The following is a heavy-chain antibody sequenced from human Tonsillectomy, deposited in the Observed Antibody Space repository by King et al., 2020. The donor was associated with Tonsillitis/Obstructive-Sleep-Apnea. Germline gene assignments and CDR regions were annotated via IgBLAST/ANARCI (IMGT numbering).Heavy chain of an antibody. D-gene: IGHD3-10*01. Sequence: VQLVESGGGLIQPGGSLRLSCAASGFTVSSNYMSWVRQAPGKGLEWVSVIYSGGSTYYADSVKGRFTISRDNSKNTLYLQMNSLRAEDTAVYYCASASIMVRGVGDAFDIWGQGTMVTASS. CDR1: GFTVSSNY. J-gene: IGHJ3*02. CDR3: ASASIMVRGVGDAFDI. V-gene: IGHV3-53*01. CDR2: IYSGGST.